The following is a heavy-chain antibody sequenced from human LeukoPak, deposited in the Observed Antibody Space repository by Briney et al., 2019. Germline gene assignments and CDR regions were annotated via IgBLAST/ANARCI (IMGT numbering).Heavy chain of an antibody. CDR2: IRASGGGT. D-gene: IGHD6-19*01. CDR1: GFTFSNYA. Sequence: GGSLRLSCSASGFTFSNYAMIWVRQSSGQGLEWFSGIRASGGGTFYADSVKGRFTISRDNSTNTLFLKTNGLEVEDTAIYYCTKEIAEVGIPVLDYWGQGTLVTVSS. V-gene: IGHV3-23*01. CDR3: TKEIAEVGIPVLDY. J-gene: IGHJ4*02.